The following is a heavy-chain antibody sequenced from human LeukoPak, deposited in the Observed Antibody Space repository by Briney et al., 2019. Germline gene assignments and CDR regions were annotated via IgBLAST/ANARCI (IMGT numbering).Heavy chain of an antibody. V-gene: IGHV3-74*01. J-gene: IGHJ4*02. CDR2: IDSDGRST. Sequence: GGSLRLSCAASGFTFSSYWMHWVRQAPGKGLVWVSRIDSDGRSTSYADSVKGRFTISRDNAKNMPYLQMNSLRAEDTAVHYCARDRPRYAFDYWGQGTLVTVSS. D-gene: IGHD6-6*01. CDR3: ARDRPRYAFDY. CDR1: GFTFSSYW.